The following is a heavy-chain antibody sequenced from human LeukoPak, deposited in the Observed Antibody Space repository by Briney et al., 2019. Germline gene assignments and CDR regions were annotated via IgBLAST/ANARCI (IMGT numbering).Heavy chain of an antibody. V-gene: IGHV3-30*04. CDR3: AGYSLYYFDY. Sequence: GRSLRLSCAASVFTFSSYAMHWVRQAPGKGLEWVAVISYDGSNKYYADSVKGRFTISRDNSKNTLYLQMNSLRAEDTAVYYCAGYSLYYFDYWGQGTLVTVSS. J-gene: IGHJ4*02. D-gene: IGHD5-18*01. CDR1: VFTFSSYA. CDR2: ISYDGSNK.